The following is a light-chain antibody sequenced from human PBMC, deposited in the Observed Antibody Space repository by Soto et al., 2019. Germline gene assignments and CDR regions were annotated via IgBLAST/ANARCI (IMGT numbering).Light chain of an antibody. CDR3: AAWDDSLNGYVV. CDR2: EVT. V-gene: IGLV2-14*01. J-gene: IGLJ2*01. CDR1: SSDVGGYKY. Sequence: QSALAQPASVSGSPGQSITISCTGTSSDVGGYKYVSWYQQHPGKAPKLMIYEVTNRPSGVSNRFSGSKSGNTASLAISGLQSEDEADYYCAAWDDSLNGYVVFGGGTKVTVL.